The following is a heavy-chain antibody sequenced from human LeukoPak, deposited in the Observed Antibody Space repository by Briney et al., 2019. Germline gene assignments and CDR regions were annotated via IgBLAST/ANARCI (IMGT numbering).Heavy chain of an antibody. Sequence: ASVKVSCKASGGTFSSYAISWVRQAPGQGLEWMGGIIPIFGTANYVQKFQGRVTITTDESTSTAYMELSSLRSEDTAVYYCARVPVASSWYHFDYWGQGTLVTVSS. CDR3: ARVPVASSWYHFDY. CDR1: GGTFSSYA. D-gene: IGHD6-13*01. CDR2: IIPIFGTA. J-gene: IGHJ4*02. V-gene: IGHV1-69*05.